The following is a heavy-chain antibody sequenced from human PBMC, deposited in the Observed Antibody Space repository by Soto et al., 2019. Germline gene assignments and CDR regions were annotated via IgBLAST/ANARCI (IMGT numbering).Heavy chain of an antibody. CDR2: IYYSGST. D-gene: IGHD1-20*01. Sequence: SETLSLTCSVSGGSISSYYWSWIRQPPGKGLEWIGYIYYSGSTNYNPSLKSRVTISVDTSKNQFSLKLSSVTAADTAVYYCARESITGTTEDPYYFEYWGQGTLVTVSS. CDR3: ARESITGTTEDPYYFEY. V-gene: IGHV4-59*01. CDR1: GGSISSYY. J-gene: IGHJ4*02.